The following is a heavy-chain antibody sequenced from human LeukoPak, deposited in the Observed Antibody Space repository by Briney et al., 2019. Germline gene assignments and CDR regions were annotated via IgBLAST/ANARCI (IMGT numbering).Heavy chain of an antibody. CDR2: IRYDGSNK. Sequence: PGGSLRLSCAASGFTFSSYGTHWARQAPGKGLEWVAFIRYDGSNKYYAVSVKGRFTISRDNSKNTLSLQMNRLRAEDTSVYYGAKGSERFDPWVQGTLVTVSS. CDR3: AKGSERFDP. J-gene: IGHJ5*02. V-gene: IGHV3-30*02. CDR1: GFTFSSYG.